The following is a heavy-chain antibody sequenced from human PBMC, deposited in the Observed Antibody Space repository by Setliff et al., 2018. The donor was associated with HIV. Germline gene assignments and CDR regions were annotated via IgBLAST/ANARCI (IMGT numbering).Heavy chain of an antibody. V-gene: IGHV3-9*01. J-gene: IGHJ3*02. CDR2: ITWNSATI. CDR3: AKDYGDGHNWGAFDI. D-gene: IGHD3-16*01. CDR1: GFTFSSYG. Sequence: PGGSLRLSCAASGFTFSSYGMHWVRQAPGKGPEWVAGITWNSATIAYADSVQGRFTISRDNDRHYVYLQMTSLRPGDTALYYCAKDYGDGHNWGAFDIWGQGTMVTVSS.